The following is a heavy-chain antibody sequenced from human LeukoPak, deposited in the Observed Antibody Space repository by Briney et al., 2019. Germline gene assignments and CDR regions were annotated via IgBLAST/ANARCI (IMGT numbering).Heavy chain of an antibody. Sequence: SETLSLTCGVYGGSFSGYYWSWIRQPPGKGLEWIGEINHSGRTNYNPSLKSRVTISVDTSKNQFSLKLSSVTAADTAVYYCARGRDDSSGYYDAFDICGQGTKVTVSS. D-gene: IGHD3-22*01. CDR3: ARGRDDSSGYYDAFDI. J-gene: IGHJ3*02. CDR2: INHSGRT. V-gene: IGHV4-34*01. CDR1: GGSFSGYY.